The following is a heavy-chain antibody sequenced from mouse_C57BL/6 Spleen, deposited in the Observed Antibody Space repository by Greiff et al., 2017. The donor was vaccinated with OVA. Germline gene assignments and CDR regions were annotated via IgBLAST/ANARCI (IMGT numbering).Heavy chain of an antibody. CDR3: ARLYYGNYFDY. CDR2: INPNNGGT. V-gene: IGHV1-26*01. Sequence: VQLQQSGPELVKPGASVKISCKASGYTFTDYYMNWVKQSHGKSLEWIGDINPNNGGTSYNQKFKGKATLTVDKSSSTAYMELRSLTSEDSAVYYCARLYYGNYFDYWGQGTTLTVSS. D-gene: IGHD2-1*01. CDR1: GYTFTDYY. J-gene: IGHJ2*01.